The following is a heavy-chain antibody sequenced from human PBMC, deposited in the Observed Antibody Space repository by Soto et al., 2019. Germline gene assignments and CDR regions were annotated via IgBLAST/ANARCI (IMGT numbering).Heavy chain of an antibody. D-gene: IGHD3-9*01. J-gene: IGHJ6*02. V-gene: IGHV3-23*01. CDR2: ISGSGTST. CDR1: GFTFGRSA. Sequence: EVQLLESGGGLVQPGGSLRLSCAASGFTFGRSAMSWVRQAPGKGLEWVSGISGSGTSTYYAEFLKGRSSISRDNPRNMLYLEISRLTIEDTAIFYCVKEKNYDISAAHYGIDVWGQGITVTVSS. CDR3: VKEKNYDISAAHYGIDV.